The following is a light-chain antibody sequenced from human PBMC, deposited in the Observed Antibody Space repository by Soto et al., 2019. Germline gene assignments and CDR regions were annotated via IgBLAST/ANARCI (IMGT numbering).Light chain of an antibody. Sequence: IQLTQSPSSLSASVGETVTITCRASQDIDNSLNWYQHKPGKAPKLLVYAVSFLETGVPSRFSGRGSGTFFSLTINSLQSDDFATYYCQQHDGRPTMTFGQGTRLDSK. CDR3: QQHDGRPTMT. CDR2: AVS. J-gene: IGKJ5*01. CDR1: QDIDNS. V-gene: IGKV1-33*01.